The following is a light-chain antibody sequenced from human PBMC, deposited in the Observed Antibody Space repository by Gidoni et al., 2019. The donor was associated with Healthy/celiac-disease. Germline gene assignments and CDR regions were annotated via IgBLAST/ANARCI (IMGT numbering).Light chain of an antibody. CDR1: QSVSSN. V-gene: IGKV3-15*01. CDR3: QQYNNWLSGT. CDR2: GAS. Sequence: EIVMTQSPATLSVSPEERATLSCRARQSVSSNLAWYQQKPGQAPRLLIYGASTRATGIPARFSGSGSGTEFTLTISSLQSEDFAVYYCQQYNNWLSGTFGQGTKVEIK. J-gene: IGKJ1*01.